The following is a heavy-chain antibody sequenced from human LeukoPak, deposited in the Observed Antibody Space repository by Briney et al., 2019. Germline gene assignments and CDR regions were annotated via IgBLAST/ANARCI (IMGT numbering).Heavy chain of an antibody. CDR2: FDPEDGET. J-gene: IGHJ5*02. V-gene: IGHV1-24*01. CDR1: GYTLTELS. CDR3: ARGVTIFDGNWFDP. D-gene: IGHD3-3*01. Sequence: ASVKVSCKVSGYTLTELSMHWVRQAPGKGLEWMGGFDPEDGETIYAQKFQGRVTMTEDTSTDTAYMELSSLRSEDTAVYYCARGVTIFDGNWFDPWGQGTLVTVSS.